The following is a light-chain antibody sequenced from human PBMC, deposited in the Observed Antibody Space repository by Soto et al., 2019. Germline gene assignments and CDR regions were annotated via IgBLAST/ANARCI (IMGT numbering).Light chain of an antibody. J-gene: IGKJ1*01. V-gene: IGKV3-11*01. CDR3: QQRSNWWT. Sequence: ETVMTQSPATLPVSPGERATLSCRASQSVRSNLAWYQQKPGQAPRLLIYGASNRATGIPARFSGSGSWTDFTLTISSLEPEDFAVYYCQQRSNWWTYGQGTKVDIK. CDR2: GAS. CDR1: QSVRSN.